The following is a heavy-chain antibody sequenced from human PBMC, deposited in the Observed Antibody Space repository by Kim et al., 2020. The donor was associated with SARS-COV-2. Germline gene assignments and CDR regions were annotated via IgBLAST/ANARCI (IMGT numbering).Heavy chain of an antibody. J-gene: IGHJ6*02. Sequence: SVKVSCKASGGTFSSYAISWVRQAPGQGLEWMGGIIPIFGTANYAQKFQGRVTITADESTSTAYMELSSLRSEDTAVYYCARVTLVEWELSGGMDVWGQGTTVTVSS. V-gene: IGHV1-69*13. CDR2: IIPIFGTA. D-gene: IGHD1-26*01. CDR3: ARVTLVEWELSGGMDV. CDR1: GGTFSSYA.